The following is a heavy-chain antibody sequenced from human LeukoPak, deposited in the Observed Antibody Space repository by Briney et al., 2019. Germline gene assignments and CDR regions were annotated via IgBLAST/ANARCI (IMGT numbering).Heavy chain of an antibody. V-gene: IGHV1-2*02. CDR3: ARAPFLYSSGSPPRGYYFDY. Sequence: GASVKVSCKASGYTFTGYYMHWVRQAPGQGLEWMGWINPNSGGTNYAQKFQGRVTMTRDTSISTAYMELSRLRSDDTAVYYCARAPFLYSSGSPPRGYYFDYWGQGTLVTVSS. J-gene: IGHJ4*02. D-gene: IGHD6-19*01. CDR2: INPNSGGT. CDR1: GYTFTGYY.